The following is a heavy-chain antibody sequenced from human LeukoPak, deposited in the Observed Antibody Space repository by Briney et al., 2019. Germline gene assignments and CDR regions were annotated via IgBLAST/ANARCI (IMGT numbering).Heavy chain of an antibody. D-gene: IGHD4-17*01. CDR3: ARVPPDYAIIHDAFDI. CDR1: GGSMDTYF. Sequence: SGTLSLTCSVSGGSMDTYFWNWVRQSAGKGLEWLGRIHSSGTANYNPSLKTRITMSIDTSKTQFSLRLTSVTAADTAVYLCARVPPDYAIIHDAFDIWGQGAVVTVSS. J-gene: IGHJ3*02. CDR2: IHSSGTA. V-gene: IGHV4-4*07.